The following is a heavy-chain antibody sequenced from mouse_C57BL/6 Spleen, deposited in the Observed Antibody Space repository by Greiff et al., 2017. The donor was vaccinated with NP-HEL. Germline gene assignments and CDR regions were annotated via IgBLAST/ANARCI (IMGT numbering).Heavy chain of an antibody. J-gene: IGHJ4*01. D-gene: IGHD1-1*01. Sequence: EVKLMESGPELVKPGASVKISCKASGYSFTDYNMNWVKQSNGKSLEWIGVINPNYGTTSYNQKFKGKATLTVDQSSSTAYMQLNSLTSEDSAVYYCARSVITTEDYAMDYWGQGTSVTVSS. V-gene: IGHV1-39*01. CDR1: GYSFTDYN. CDR3: ARSVITTEDYAMDY. CDR2: INPNYGTT.